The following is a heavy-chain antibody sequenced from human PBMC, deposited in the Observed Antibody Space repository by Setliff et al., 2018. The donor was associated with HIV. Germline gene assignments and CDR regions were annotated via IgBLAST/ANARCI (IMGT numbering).Heavy chain of an antibody. V-gene: IGHV2-5*04. CDR1: GDSVSSRSYY. CDR3: AGGGAYDAFDI. J-gene: IGHJ3*02. D-gene: IGHD3-10*01. CDR2: IYWNDDK. Sequence: TLSLTCTVSGDSVSSRSYYWSWIRQPPGKALEWLTLIYWNDDKRYSPSLKTRLTINKDTSKNQVVLTMTNMDPVDTGTYYCAGGGAYDAFDIWGQGTMVTVSS.